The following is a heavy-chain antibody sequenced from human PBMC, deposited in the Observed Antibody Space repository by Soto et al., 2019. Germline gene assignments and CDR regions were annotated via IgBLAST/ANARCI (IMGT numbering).Heavy chain of an antibody. CDR3: ARRKVLMVYTSLSP. V-gene: IGHV3-48*03. CDR2: ISSSGSNI. CDR1: GFTFSSYE. J-gene: IGHJ5*02. D-gene: IGHD2-8*01. Sequence: EVQLVESGGGLVQPGASLRLSCAASGFTFSSYEMHWVRQAPGKGLEWVAYISSSGSNIYYADSVKGRITISRDNAKNDLYLQMNSLRDADTAVYYCARRKVLMVYTSLSPRGQGTLVTGSS.